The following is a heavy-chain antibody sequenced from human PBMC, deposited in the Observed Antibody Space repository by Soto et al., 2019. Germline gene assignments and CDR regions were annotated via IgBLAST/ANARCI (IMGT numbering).Heavy chain of an antibody. D-gene: IGHD2-15*01. CDR3: ARDVGGGYNWFDP. Sequence: PSETLSLTCTISGNSISSYYWAWIRQPPGKGLEWIGYIHYSGSTNYNPSLKSRVTISVDTSKNQFSLKLSSVTAADTAVYYCARDVGGGYNWFDPWGQGTQVTVSS. CDR2: IHYSGST. J-gene: IGHJ5*02. CDR1: GNSISSYY. V-gene: IGHV4-59*01.